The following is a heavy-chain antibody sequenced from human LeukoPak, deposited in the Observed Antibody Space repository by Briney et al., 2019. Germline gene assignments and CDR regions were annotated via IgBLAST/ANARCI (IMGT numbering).Heavy chain of an antibody. J-gene: IGHJ4*02. CDR1: GFTFSSYW. CDR2: IKQDGREK. CDR3: ARYYAWFGELVYFDY. V-gene: IGHV3-7*01. D-gene: IGHD3-10*01. Sequence: GGSLRLSCAASGFTFSSYWMSWVRQAPGKGREWVANIKQDGREKYYVDSVKGRFTISRDNAKNSLYLQMNSLRAEDTAVYYCARYYAWFGELVYFDYWGQGTLVTASS.